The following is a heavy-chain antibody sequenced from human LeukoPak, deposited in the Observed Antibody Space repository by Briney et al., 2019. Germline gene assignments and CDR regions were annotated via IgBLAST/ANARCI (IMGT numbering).Heavy chain of an antibody. CDR1: GLAFSNSW. CDR3: AKPNSR. V-gene: IGHV3-7*01. D-gene: IGHD2/OR15-2a*01. Sequence: PGGSLRLSCAASGLAFSNSWMHWLRQAPGKGLEWVANIREDGTEKYYGDSVKGRFTISRDNGKNSLYLQMNSLTIEDTAVYYCAKPNSRWGQGTLVTVSS. CDR2: IREDGTEK. J-gene: IGHJ4*02.